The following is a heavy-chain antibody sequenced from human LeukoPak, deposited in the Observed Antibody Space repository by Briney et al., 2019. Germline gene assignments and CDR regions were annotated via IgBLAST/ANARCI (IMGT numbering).Heavy chain of an antibody. V-gene: IGHV3-30-3*01. CDR2: ISYDGSNK. CDR3: ATTHVVVTANFDY. CDR1: GFTFSSYA. Sequence: GGSLRLSCAASGFTFSSYAMHWVRQAPGKGLEWVAVISYDGSNKYYADSVKGRFTISRDNSKNTLYLQMNSLRAEDTAVYYCATTHVVVTANFDYCGQGTLVTVSS. D-gene: IGHD2-21*02. J-gene: IGHJ4*02.